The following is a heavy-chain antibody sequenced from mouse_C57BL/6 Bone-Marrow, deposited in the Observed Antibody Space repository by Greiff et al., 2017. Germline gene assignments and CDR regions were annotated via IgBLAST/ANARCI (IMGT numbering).Heavy chain of an antibody. J-gene: IGHJ3*01. Sequence: VQLQQSGPELVKPGASVKISCKASGYTFTDYYMTWVKQSHGKSLEWIGDINPNNGGTSYNQKFKGKATLTVDKSYSTPYLELRSLTSEDSAVDYCARAHGTWFADWGQGTRVTVSA. CDR3: ARAHGTWFAD. CDR2: INPNNGGT. CDR1: GYTFTDYY. D-gene: IGHD4-1*01. V-gene: IGHV1-26*01.